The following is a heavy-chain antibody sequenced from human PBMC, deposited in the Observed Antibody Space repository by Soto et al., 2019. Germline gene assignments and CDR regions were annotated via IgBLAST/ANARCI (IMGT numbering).Heavy chain of an antibody. J-gene: IGHJ6*02. CDR1: GGSISSGGYS. CDR3: ARGRVSGADYTPYYYYGMDV. D-gene: IGHD2-2*02. Sequence: QLQLQESGSGLVKPSQTLSLTCAVSGGSISSGGYSWSWLRQPPGTGLEWIGYIYHSGSTYYNPSLKRRVNITVDRSKNQSSLKLSSVTAADTAVYYCARGRVSGADYTPYYYYGMDVWGQGTTVTVSS. V-gene: IGHV4-30-2*01. CDR2: IYHSGST.